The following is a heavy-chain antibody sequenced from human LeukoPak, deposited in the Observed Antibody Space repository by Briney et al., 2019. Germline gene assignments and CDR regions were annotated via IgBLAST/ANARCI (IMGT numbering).Heavy chain of an antibody. CDR2: IIPIFGTA. V-gene: IGHV1-69*05. Sequence: SVKVSCKTSDYTFTNYGFSWVRQAPGQGLEWMGGIIPIFGTANYAQKFQGRVTITTDESTSTAYMELSSLRSEDTAVYYCAIVVPAAMRKTEYFQHWGQGTLVTVSS. D-gene: IGHD2-2*01. J-gene: IGHJ1*01. CDR3: AIVVPAAMRKTEYFQH. CDR1: DYTFTNYG.